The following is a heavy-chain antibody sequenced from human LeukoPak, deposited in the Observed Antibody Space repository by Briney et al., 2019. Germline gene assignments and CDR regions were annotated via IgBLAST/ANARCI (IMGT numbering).Heavy chain of an antibody. CDR1: GGSISSSSYY. J-gene: IGHJ4*02. V-gene: IGHV4-39*07. CDR3: GGGAYGSGSYYTPIIDY. CDR2: IYYSGST. Sequence: SETLSLTCTVSGGSISSSSYYWGWIRQPPGKGLEWIGSIYYSGSTYYNPSLKSRVTISVDTSKNQFSLKLSSVTAADTAVYYCGGGAYGSGSYYTPIIDYWGQGTLVTVPS. D-gene: IGHD3-10*01.